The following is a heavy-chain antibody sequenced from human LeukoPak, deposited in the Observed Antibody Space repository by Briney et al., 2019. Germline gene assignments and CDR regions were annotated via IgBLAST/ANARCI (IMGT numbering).Heavy chain of an antibody. D-gene: IGHD3-3*01. CDR1: GFTFSSYA. Sequence: GGSLRLSCAASGFTFSSYAMSWVRQAPGKGLEWVSAISGSGGSTYYADSVKGRFTISRDNSKNTLYLQMNSLRAEDTAVYYCAKVKSEWLFWAYFDYWGQGTLVTVSS. CDR2: ISGSGGST. CDR3: AKVKSEWLFWAYFDY. V-gene: IGHV3-23*01. J-gene: IGHJ4*02.